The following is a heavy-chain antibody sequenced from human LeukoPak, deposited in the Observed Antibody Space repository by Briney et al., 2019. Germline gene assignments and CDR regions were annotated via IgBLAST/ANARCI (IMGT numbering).Heavy chain of an antibody. CDR2: INPNSGGT. Sequence: ASVKVSCKASGYTSTGYYMHWVRQAPGQGLEWMGWINPNSGGTNYAQKFQGRVTMTRDTSISTAYMELSRLRSDDTAVYYCARDYDILTGSPFDYWGQGTLVTVSS. J-gene: IGHJ4*02. D-gene: IGHD3-9*01. V-gene: IGHV1-2*02. CDR3: ARDYDILTGSPFDY. CDR1: GYTSTGYY.